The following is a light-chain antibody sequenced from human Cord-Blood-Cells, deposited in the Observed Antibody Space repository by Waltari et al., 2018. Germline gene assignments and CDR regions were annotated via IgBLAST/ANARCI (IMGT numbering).Light chain of an antibody. Sequence: EIVMTQSPATLSVPPGERATLPCRASQRVSRNVAWFQQKPGQAPRLLSYGASPRATGFPARFSGSGSGTEFTLTISSLQSEDFAVYYCQQYNNWPITFGQGTRLEIK. J-gene: IGKJ5*01. CDR3: QQYNNWPIT. V-gene: IGKV3-15*01. CDR1: QRVSRN. CDR2: GAS.